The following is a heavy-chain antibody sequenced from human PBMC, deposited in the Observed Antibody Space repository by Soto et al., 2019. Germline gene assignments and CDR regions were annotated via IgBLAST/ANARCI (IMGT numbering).Heavy chain of an antibody. V-gene: IGHV3-30-3*01. CDR3: ARSEGYGSGSYGYYCGMDV. D-gene: IGHD3-10*01. CDR2: ISYDGSNK. Sequence: QVQLVESGGGVVQPGRSLRLSCAASGFTFSSYAMHWVRQAPGKGLEWVAVISYDGSNKYYADSVKGRFTISRDNSKNTLYLQMNSLRAEDTAVYYCARSEGYGSGSYGYYCGMDVWRQGTTVTVSS. CDR1: GFTFSSYA. J-gene: IGHJ6*02.